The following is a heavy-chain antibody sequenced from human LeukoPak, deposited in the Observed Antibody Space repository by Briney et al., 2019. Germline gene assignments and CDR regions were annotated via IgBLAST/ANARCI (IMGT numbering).Heavy chain of an antibody. CDR3: ARDRVRIAAANYYYYYYGMDV. Sequence: ASVKVSCKASGGTFSSYAISWVRQAPGQGLEWMGRIIPILGIANYAQKFQGRVTITADKSTSTAYMELSSLRSEDTAVYYCARDRVRIAAANYYYYYYGMDVWGQGTTVTVSS. D-gene: IGHD6-13*01. V-gene: IGHV1-69*04. CDR2: IIPILGIA. CDR1: GGTFSSYA. J-gene: IGHJ6*02.